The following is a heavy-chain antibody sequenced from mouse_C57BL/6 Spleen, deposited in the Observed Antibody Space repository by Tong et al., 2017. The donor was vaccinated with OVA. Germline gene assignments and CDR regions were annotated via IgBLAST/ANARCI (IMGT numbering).Heavy chain of an antibody. CDR2: ISCYNGAT. D-gene: IGHD4-1*01. Sequence: LVKTGASVKISCKASGYSFTGYYMHWVKQSHGKSLEWIGYISCYNGATSYNQKFRGKATFTVDTSASTAYMQFNRRTSEESEVYYCAKKALTGHFDYWGQGTTLTVSS. V-gene: IGHV1S34*01. CDR3: AKKALTGHFDY. J-gene: IGHJ2*01. CDR1: GYSFTGYY.